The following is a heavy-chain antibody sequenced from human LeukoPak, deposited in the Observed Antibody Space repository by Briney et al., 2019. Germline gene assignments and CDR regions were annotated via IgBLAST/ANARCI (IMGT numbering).Heavy chain of an antibody. CDR1: AFTFSDYY. CDR2: ISRSGSNI. CDR3: ARYIYGHLDY. J-gene: IGHJ4*02. Sequence: PGGSLRLSCAASAFTFSDYYMTWIRQAPGRGLEWVSYISRSGSNIYYADSVKGRFTVSRDDAKNSLYLQMNSLRVEDTAMYHCARYIYGHLDYWGQGTLVTVSS. V-gene: IGHV3-11*01. D-gene: IGHD5-18*01.